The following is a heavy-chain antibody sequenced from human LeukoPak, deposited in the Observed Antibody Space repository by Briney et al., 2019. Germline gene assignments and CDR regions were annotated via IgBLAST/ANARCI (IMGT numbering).Heavy chain of an antibody. D-gene: IGHD3-10*01. J-gene: IGHJ4*02. V-gene: IGHV1-69*13. CDR1: GGTFSSYA. Sequence: ESSLKVSCTASGGTFSSYAICWVRQAPREGRERMGGIIPIFGTANYAQKFQGRVTLTADESTSTAYMEMSSLRSEDTAVYYCATTQTMVRGVITFDYWGQGTLVTVSS. CDR3: ATTQTMVRGVITFDY. CDR2: IIPIFGTA.